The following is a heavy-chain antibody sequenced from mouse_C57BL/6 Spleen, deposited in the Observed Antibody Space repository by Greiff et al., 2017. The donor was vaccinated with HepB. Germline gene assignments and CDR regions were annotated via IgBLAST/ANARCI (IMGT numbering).Heavy chain of an antibody. J-gene: IGHJ4*01. CDR1: GFTFSSYA. CDR3: TRDRDDYDYAMDY. V-gene: IGHV5-9-1*02. CDR2: ISSGGDYI. D-gene: IGHD2-4*01. Sequence: EVQRVESGEGLVKPGGSLKLSCAASGFTFSSYAMSWVRQTPEKRLEWVAYISSGGDYIYYADTVKGRFTISRDNARNTLYLQMSSLKSEDTAMYYCTRDRDDYDYAMDYWGQGTSVTVSS.